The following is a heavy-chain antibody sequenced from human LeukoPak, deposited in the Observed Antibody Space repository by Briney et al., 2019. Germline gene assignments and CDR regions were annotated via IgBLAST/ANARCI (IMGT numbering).Heavy chain of an antibody. V-gene: IGHV1-46*01. J-gene: IGHJ4*02. CDR2: INPSGGST. D-gene: IGHD1-26*01. CDR1: GYTFTSYY. Sequence: ASVKVSCKASGYTFTSYYMHWVRQAPGQGLEWMGIINPSGGSTSYAQKFQGRVTMTRDTSISTAYMELSRLRSDDTAAYCCARLKWESCWGQGTLVTVSS. CDR3: ARLKWESC.